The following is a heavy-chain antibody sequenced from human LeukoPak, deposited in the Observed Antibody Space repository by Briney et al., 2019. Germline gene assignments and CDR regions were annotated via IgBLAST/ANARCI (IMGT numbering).Heavy chain of an antibody. CDR3: FGYPEYFQH. CDR1: GFTFRSYA. Sequence: SGGSLRLSCVASGFTFRSYAMSWVRQAPGKGLEWVSGISGSGGSTYYADSVRGRFTISRDNSKNTLYLQMNSLRAEDTAVYYCFGYPEYFQHWGQGTLVTVSS. D-gene: IGHD5-18*01. J-gene: IGHJ1*01. CDR2: ISGSGGST. V-gene: IGHV3-23*01.